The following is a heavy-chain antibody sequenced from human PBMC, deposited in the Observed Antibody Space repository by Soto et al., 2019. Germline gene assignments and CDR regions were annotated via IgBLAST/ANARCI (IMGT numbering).Heavy chain of an antibody. V-gene: IGHV1-18*01. D-gene: IGHD3-22*01. CDR1: GYAFTCRG. J-gene: IGHJ4*02. CDR2: ISAYNGNT. CDR3: ARDDSSGYYHHFDY. Sequence: SAEVAWRPAGYAFTCRGISWLQQAPGQGLEWMGWISAYNGNTNYAQKLQGRVTMTTDTSTSTAYMELRSLRSDDTAVYYCARDDSSGYYHHFDYWGQGTLVTVSS.